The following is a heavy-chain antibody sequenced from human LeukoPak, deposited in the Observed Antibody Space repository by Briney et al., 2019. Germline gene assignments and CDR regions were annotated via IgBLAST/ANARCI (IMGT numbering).Heavy chain of an antibody. J-gene: IGHJ2*01. CDR2: IKQDGSEK. D-gene: IGHD3-10*01. CDR1: GFTCSSYW. V-gene: IGHV3-7*05. Sequence: GGSLRLSCAASGFTCSSYWMSWVRQAPGKGLEWVASIKQDGSEKYYVDSVKGRFTISRDNAKNSLYLQMNSLRAEDTAVYYCARDRGALWYFDLWGRGTLVTVSS. CDR3: ARDRGALWYFDL.